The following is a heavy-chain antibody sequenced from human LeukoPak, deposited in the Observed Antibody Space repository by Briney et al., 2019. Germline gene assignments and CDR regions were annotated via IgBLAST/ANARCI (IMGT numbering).Heavy chain of an antibody. V-gene: IGHV3-13*01. CDR2: IGSAGDT. Sequence: PGGSLRLSCAASGFTFSNYDMHWVRQITGKGLEWVSKIGSAGDTYYPGSVRGRFTISRENVKNSLYLQMNSLRAEDTAVYYCAREGGNSYWYFDLWGRGTLVTVSS. CDR3: AREGGNSYWYFDL. CDR1: GFTFSNYD. J-gene: IGHJ2*01. D-gene: IGHD4-23*01.